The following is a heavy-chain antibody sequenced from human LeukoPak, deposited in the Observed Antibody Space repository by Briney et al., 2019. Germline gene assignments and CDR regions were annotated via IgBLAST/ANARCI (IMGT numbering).Heavy chain of an antibody. V-gene: IGHV1-18*01. D-gene: IGHD6-19*01. CDR1: GYTFTSYG. Sequence: ASVKVSCKASGYTFTSYGISWVRQAPGQGLEWMGWISAYNGNTNYAQKLQGRVTMTTDTSTSTAYMELRSLRSDDTAVYYCARDLGAYIAVAGPVDYWGQGTLVTVSS. CDR3: ARDLGAYIAVAGPVDY. CDR2: ISAYNGNT. J-gene: IGHJ4*02.